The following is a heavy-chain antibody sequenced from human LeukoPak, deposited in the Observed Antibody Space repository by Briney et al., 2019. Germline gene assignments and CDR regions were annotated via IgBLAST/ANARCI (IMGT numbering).Heavy chain of an antibody. V-gene: IGHV3-30*01. J-gene: IGHJ3*01. CDR1: RFIFRSYP. CDR2: VSYDGSGE. Sequence: GGSLRLSCAASRFIFRSYPMHWVRQAPGKGLEWVAVVSYDGSGENYADSVNGRFTISRDNSKNTLYLQMNSLRAEDTAVFYCARDGVGTAFDLWGQGTMVTVSS. CDR3: ARDGVGTAFDL. D-gene: IGHD1-26*01.